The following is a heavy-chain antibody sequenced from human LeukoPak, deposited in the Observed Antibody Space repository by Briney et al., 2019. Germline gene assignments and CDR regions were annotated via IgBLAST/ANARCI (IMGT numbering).Heavy chain of an antibody. CDR1: GYTFSSNA. Sequence: ASVKVSCKASGYTFSSNAINWVRPAPGQGLEWMGWIDTNTGNPTYAQGFTGQIVFPLDTSVSTAYLQISSLKAEDTAEYFCARGYDSSGYFSDWGQGTLVTVSS. D-gene: IGHD3-22*01. CDR2: IDTNTGNP. CDR3: ARGYDSSGYFSD. J-gene: IGHJ4*02. V-gene: IGHV7-4-1*02.